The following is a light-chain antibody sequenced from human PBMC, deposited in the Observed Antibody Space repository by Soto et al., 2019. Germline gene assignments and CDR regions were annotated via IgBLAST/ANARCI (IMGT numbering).Light chain of an antibody. Sequence: QSVLTQPPSVSAATGQKVTISCSGSSSNIGTHYVSWYQQLPGTAPKLRIHENDKRPSWIPDRFSGSKSGTSATLAITGLQTGDESDYYCGTWESSMSVFYVFGSGTKVTVL. J-gene: IGLJ1*01. CDR3: GTWESSMSVFYV. CDR2: END. V-gene: IGLV1-51*02. CDR1: SSNIGTHY.